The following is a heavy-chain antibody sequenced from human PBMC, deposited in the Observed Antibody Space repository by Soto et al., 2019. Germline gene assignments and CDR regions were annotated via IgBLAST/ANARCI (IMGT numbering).Heavy chain of an antibody. Sequence: EVHLVESGGGLVQPGGSVKLSCAASGFNFSGSAIHWVRQASGKGLEWVGRIRSRANNYATSSAASVKGRFKFSRDDSKNTAYLQMSTLKTEDTAVYYCNRGQGAPIGDYYDHGMDVWGQGTTVTVSS. CDR1: GFNFSGSA. CDR2: IRSRANNYAT. D-gene: IGHD2-2*02. J-gene: IGHJ6*02. CDR3: NRGQGAPIGDYYDHGMDV. V-gene: IGHV3-73*02.